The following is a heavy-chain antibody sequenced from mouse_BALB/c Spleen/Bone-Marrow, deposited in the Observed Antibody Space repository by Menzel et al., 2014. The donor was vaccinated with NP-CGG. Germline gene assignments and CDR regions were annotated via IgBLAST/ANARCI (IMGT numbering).Heavy chain of an antibody. Sequence: DLVKPGASVKMSCKASGYTFTSYWINWIKQRPGKSLEWIGRIAPGSGSTYYNEMFKGKATLTVDTSSSTAYIQLRSLSSEDSAVYVCSREDMGDGNNDWFAYWGQGTLVTVSA. CDR1: GYTFTSYW. D-gene: IGHD1-1*02. CDR2: IAPGSGST. V-gene: IGHV1S41*01. J-gene: IGHJ3*01. CDR3: SREDMGDGNNDWFAY.